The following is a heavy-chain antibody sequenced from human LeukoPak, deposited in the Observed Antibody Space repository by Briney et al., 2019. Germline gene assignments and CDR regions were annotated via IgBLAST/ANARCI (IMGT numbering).Heavy chain of an antibody. CDR2: ISSSSSTI. J-gene: IGHJ6*03. CDR1: GFTFSSYS. CDR3: SSSTSYFGDNYYMDV. V-gene: IGHV3-48*01. Sequence: PGGSLRLSCAASGFTFSSYSMNWVRQAPGKGLEWVSYISSSSSTIYYADSVKGRFTISRDNAKNSLYLQMNSLRAEDTAVYYCSSSTSYFGDNYYMDVWGKGTTVTVSS. D-gene: IGHD2-2*01.